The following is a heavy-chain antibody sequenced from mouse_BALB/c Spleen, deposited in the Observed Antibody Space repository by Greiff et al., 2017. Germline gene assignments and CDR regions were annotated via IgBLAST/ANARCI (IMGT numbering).Heavy chain of an antibody. CDR1: GYTFSSYW. D-gene: IGHD2-1*01. CDR2: ILPGSGST. Sequence: VNVVESGAELMKPGASVKISCKATGYTFSSYWIEWVKQRPGHGLEWIGEILPGSGSTNYNEKFKGKATFTADTSSNTAYMQLSSLTSEDSAVYYCASGIYYGNYYAMDYWGQGTSVTVSS. J-gene: IGHJ4*01. V-gene: IGHV1-9*01. CDR3: ASGIYYGNYYAMDY.